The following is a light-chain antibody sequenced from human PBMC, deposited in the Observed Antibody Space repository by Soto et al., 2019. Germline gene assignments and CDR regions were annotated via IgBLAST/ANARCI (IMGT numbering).Light chain of an antibody. J-gene: IGLJ1*01. CDR1: SSDVGGYNY. Sequence: QSVLTQPRSVSGSPGQSVTISCTGTSSDVGGYNYVSWYQQHPGKAPKLMIYDVSKRPSGVPDRFSGSKSGNTASLTISGLQAEDEADYYCCSYAGSYTFVVFGTGTNVTVL. CDR2: DVS. CDR3: CSYAGSYTFVV. V-gene: IGLV2-11*01.